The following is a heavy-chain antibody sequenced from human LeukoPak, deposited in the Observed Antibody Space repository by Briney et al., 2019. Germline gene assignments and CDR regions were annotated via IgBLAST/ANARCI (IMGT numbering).Heavy chain of an antibody. V-gene: IGHV1-2*02. CDR3: ARSGMWFSTND. Sequence: ASVTVSCKASGYTFTGYYMHWVRQAPGQGLEWMGWINPKSGGTNYAQKFQGRVTMTRDTSIHTAYMELSRLRSDDTAVYYCARSGMWFSTNDWGQGTLVTVSS. D-gene: IGHD2-21*01. CDR2: INPKSGGT. CDR1: GYTFTGYY. J-gene: IGHJ4*02.